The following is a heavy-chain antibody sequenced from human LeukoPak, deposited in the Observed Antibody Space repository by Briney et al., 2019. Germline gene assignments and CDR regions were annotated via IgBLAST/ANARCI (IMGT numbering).Heavy chain of an antibody. V-gene: IGHV4-39*01. D-gene: IGHD3-10*01. Sequence: SETLSLTCSVSSGSITSSSYLWVWVRQPPGKGLEWIGDIYSNGHTSYNPSLKSRAAISVDTSKNQFSLNLSSVTAADTAVYYCARRHYGSGNIDSWGQGTLVTVSS. CDR3: ARRHYGSGNIDS. CDR2: IYSNGHT. CDR1: SGSITSSSYL. J-gene: IGHJ4*02.